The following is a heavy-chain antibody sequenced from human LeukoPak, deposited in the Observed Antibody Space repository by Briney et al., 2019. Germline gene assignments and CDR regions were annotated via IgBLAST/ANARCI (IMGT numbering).Heavy chain of an antibody. CDR1: GGSLSSGSYY. CDR2: IYYSGIT. V-gene: IGHV4-39*01. J-gene: IGHJ4*02. D-gene: IGHD6-19*01. Sequence: PSETLSLTCTVSGGSLSSGSYYWGWIRQPPGKWLEWIGSIYYSGITYYNPSLKSRVTISVDTSKNQFSLKLNSLTAADTAVYYCARIMWLAYYYFDYWGQGTLVAVSS. CDR3: ARIMWLAYYYFDY.